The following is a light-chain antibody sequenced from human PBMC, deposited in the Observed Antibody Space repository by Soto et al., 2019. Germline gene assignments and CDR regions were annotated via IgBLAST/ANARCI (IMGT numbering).Light chain of an antibody. CDR2: GAS. V-gene: IGKV3-15*01. CDR3: QQYRSWPRT. Sequence: EIVLTQTPATLSVSPGERVTLSCRASQSVDINLAWYQQKPGQAPRLLIYGASTRATDMPGRFSGRGAGAEFTLTISSLQSEDFAVYYCQQYRSWPRTFGQGTLVDIK. CDR1: QSVDIN. J-gene: IGKJ1*01.